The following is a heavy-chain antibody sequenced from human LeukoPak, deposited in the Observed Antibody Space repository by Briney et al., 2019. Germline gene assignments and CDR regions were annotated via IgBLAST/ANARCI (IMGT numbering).Heavy chain of an antibody. V-gene: IGHV6-1*01. D-gene: IGHD6-19*01. CDR3: ARNRAYSGGWYGFDY. CDR1: GDSVSSNSAG. Sequence: SQTLSLTCAISGDSVSSNSAGWNWVRQSPSRGLEWLGRTYYRSKWYNDYAVSVKSRITISPDTSKNQFSLQLNSVTPEDTAVYYCARNRAYSGGWYGFDYWGQGTLVTVFS. CDR2: TYYRSKWYN. J-gene: IGHJ4*02.